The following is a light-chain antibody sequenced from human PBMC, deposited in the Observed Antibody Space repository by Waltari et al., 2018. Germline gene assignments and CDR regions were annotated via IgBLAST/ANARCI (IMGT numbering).Light chain of an antibody. CDR3: QSYDSSNHWV. Sequence: FMLTQPHSVSASPGKTVTISCTRSRGSIASNYVQWYHQRPGSSPTTVIYEDNQRPPGIPDRFSGSIDSSSNSASLTISGLKTEDEADYYCQSYDSSNHWVFGGGTKLTVL. V-gene: IGLV6-57*01. CDR1: RGSIASNY. J-gene: IGLJ3*02. CDR2: EDN.